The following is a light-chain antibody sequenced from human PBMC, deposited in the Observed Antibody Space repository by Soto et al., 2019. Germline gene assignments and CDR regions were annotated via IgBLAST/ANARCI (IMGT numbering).Light chain of an antibody. J-gene: IGKJ2*01. CDR3: RQSYRSPYT. CDR1: QSISSH. Sequence: DIQMTQSPSSLSASVGDRVTITCRASQSISSHFNCYQQKPGKAPNFLIYVSSTLQSGVLSRFSGSGSGTDFTLTITSLQPEDFATYYCRQSYRSPYTFGQGTKLEIK. V-gene: IGKV1-39*01. CDR2: VSS.